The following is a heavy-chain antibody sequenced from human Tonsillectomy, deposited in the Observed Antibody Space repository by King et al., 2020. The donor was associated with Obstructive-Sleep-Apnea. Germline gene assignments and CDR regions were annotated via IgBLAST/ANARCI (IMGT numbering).Heavy chain of an antibody. CDR3: ASLNYVLYHFEI. CDR2: IYYNGAT. CDR1: GVSIDSHY. J-gene: IGHJ4*02. D-gene: IGHD1-7*01. Sequence: QLQESGPGLVKPSETLSLTCSVSGVSIDSHYWSWIRQPPGKGPEWLGYIYYNGATTYNPSLKSRLTMSLDKSKKQLSLKLTSVTAADTAVYYCASLNYVLYHFEIWGQGPLVTVPS. V-gene: IGHV4-59*11.